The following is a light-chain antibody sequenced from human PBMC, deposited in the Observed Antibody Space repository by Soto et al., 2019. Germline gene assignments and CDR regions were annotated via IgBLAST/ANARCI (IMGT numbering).Light chain of an antibody. V-gene: IGKV3-11*01. Sequence: EIVLTQSPITLSFSPVEIATLSCRASQSVSSNYLAWYQQKPGQAPRLLIYDASNRATGIPARFSGSGSGTDFTLTISSLEPEDFAVYYCQQRRNWPITFGPGTKVDIK. CDR1: QSVSSNY. CDR3: QQRRNWPIT. CDR2: DAS. J-gene: IGKJ3*01.